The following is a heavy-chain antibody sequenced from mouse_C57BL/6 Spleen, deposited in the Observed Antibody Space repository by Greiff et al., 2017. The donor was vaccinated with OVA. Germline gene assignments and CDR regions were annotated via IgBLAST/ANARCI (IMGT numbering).Heavy chain of an antibody. V-gene: IGHV2-2*01. CDR2: IWSGGST. D-gene: IGHD2-5*01. Sequence: QVQLQQSGPGLVQPSQSLSITCTVSGFSLTSYGVHWVRQSPGKGLEWLGVIWSGGSTDYNAAFISRLSISKDNSKSQVFFKMNSLQADDTAIYYCASHYSNHFAYWGQGTLVTVSA. J-gene: IGHJ3*01. CDR3: ASHYSNHFAY. CDR1: GFSLTSYG.